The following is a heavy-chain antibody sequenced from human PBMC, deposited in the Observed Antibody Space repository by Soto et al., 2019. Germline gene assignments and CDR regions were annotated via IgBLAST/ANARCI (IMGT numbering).Heavy chain of an antibody. CDR2: IIPLFGTT. CDR3: AQDNPIVTTNYDYHYYGMDV. Sequence: QVKLVQSGAEVKTPGSSVKVSCKASGGTFSTYGVNWVRQAPGQGLEWMGGIIPLFGTTSYAQKLQGRVTITADEASSTAYMELGSVRSEDTAVYYCAQDNPIVTTNYDYHYYGMDVWGQGTTVTVS. V-gene: IGHV1-69*01. CDR1: GGTFSTYG. J-gene: IGHJ6*02. D-gene: IGHD4-4*01.